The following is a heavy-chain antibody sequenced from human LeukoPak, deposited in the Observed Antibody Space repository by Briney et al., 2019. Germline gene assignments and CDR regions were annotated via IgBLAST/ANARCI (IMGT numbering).Heavy chain of an antibody. CDR1: GGSISSSSYF. V-gene: IGHV4-39*07. CDR2: INHSGST. CDR3: ARRPIAAAGRRYGFDP. Sequence: PSETLSLTCTVSGGSISSSSYFWGWIRQPPGKGLEWIGEINHSGSTNYNPSLKSRVTISVDTSKNQFSLKLSSVTAADTAVYYCARRPIAAAGRRYGFDPWGQGTLVTVSS. D-gene: IGHD6-13*01. J-gene: IGHJ5*02.